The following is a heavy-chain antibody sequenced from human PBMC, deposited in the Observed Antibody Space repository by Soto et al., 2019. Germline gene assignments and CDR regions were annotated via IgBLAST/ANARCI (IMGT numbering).Heavy chain of an antibody. Sequence: EVQLVESGGGLVKPGGSLRLSCAASGFTFSSYSMNWVRQAPGKGLEWVSSISSSSSYIYYADSVKGRFTISRDNAKNSLYVQMNSLRAEDTAVYYCARGSSGEVSYWGQGTLVTVSS. CDR3: ARGSSGEVSY. J-gene: IGHJ4*02. CDR1: GFTFSSYS. V-gene: IGHV3-21*01. CDR2: ISSSSSYI. D-gene: IGHD6-19*01.